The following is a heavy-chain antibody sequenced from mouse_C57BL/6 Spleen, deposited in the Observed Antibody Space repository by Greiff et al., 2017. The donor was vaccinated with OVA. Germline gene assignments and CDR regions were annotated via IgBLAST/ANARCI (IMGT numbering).Heavy chain of an antibody. J-gene: IGHJ3*01. CDR1: GYTFTDYT. Sequence: VKLQESDAELVKPGASVKISCKVSGYTFTDYTIHWMKQRPEQGLEWIGYIYPRDGSTKYNEKFKGKATLTADKSTRTAYMQLNSLTSEDSAVYFCASLLGAWFAYWGQGTLVTVSA. CDR3: ASLLGAWFAY. V-gene: IGHV1-78*01. D-gene: IGHD4-1*01. CDR2: IYPRDGST.